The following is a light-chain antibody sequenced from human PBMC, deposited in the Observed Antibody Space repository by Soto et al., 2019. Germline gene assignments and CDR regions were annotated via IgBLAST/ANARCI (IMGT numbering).Light chain of an antibody. Sequence: QSVLTQPPSVSAAPGQKVTISCSGSSSNIGNSFVSWYQQLPGTAPKLLIYDNNKRPSRVPDRFSGSKSGTSATLGIIGLQTGDEADYYCGTWDTSLSAGVFGGGTKLTVL. CDR1: SSNIGNSF. CDR2: DNN. V-gene: IGLV1-51*01. J-gene: IGLJ2*01. CDR3: GTWDTSLSAGV.